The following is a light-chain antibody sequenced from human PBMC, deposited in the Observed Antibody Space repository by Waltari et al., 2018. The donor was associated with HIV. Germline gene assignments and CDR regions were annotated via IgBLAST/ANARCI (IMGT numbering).Light chain of an antibody. J-gene: IGKJ2*01. V-gene: IGKV3-20*01. CDR3: QHCGDASNT. CDR1: QIIGNAY. CDR2: GAS. Sequence: EIVLTQSPGTLSLSPGERATLSCRASQIIGNAYLAWYQPKPGQAPRLLISGASSRANGVPDRFSGSGSETDFTLTISRLEPEDFAVYYCQHCGDASNTFGQGTKLEV.